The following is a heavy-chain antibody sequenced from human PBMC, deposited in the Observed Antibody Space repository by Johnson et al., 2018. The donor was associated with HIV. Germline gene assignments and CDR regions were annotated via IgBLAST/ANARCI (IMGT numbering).Heavy chain of an antibody. CDR2: IFSVGNT. Sequence: QVQLVESGGGVVQPGGSLRLSCAASGFTFSSYGMHWVRQAPGKGLEWVSLIFSVGNTNYADSVKGRFTISRDNSKNTLYLQMNSLRAGDTAVYYCLGIWGQGTMVTVSS. V-gene: IGHV3-NL1*01. CDR1: GFTFSSYG. J-gene: IGHJ3*02. CDR3: LGI.